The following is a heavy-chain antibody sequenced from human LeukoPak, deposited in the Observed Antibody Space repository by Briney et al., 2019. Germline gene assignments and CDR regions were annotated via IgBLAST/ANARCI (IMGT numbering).Heavy chain of an antibody. D-gene: IGHD5-12*01. CDR1: GFTFSSYE. J-gene: IGHJ4*02. CDR3: ARGPSGYHNT. CDR2: ISSSGSTI. V-gene: IGHV3-48*03. Sequence: GGSLRLSCAASGFTFSSYEMNWVRQAPGKGLEWVSYISSSGSTIYYADSVKGRFTISRDNSKNTLYLQMNSLRAEDTAVYYCARGPSGYHNTGGQGTPVTVSS.